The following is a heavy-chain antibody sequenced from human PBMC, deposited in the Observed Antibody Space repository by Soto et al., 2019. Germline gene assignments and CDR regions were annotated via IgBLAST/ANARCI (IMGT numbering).Heavy chain of an antibody. V-gene: IGHV1-46*01. Sequence: ASVKVSCKGSGYVFTSYSMHWGRQAPGQGLEWMGMINPSVGSTNYAQRFQGRVTMTRDTSTNTVYMELSSLRSEDTAVYYCARESAGRDDSKSSGDFDYWGQGTLVTVSS. CDR1: GYVFTSYS. CDR2: INPSVGST. J-gene: IGHJ4*02. D-gene: IGHD2-15*01. CDR3: ARESAGRDDSKSSGDFDY.